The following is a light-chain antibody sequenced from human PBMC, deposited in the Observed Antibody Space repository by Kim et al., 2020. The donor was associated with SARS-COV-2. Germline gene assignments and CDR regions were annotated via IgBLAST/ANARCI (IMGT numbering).Light chain of an antibody. J-gene: IGLJ3*02. CDR1: NIGSKN. CDR2: RDS. Sequence: SYELTQPLSVSVALGQTARITCGGNNIGSKNVHWYQQKPGQAPVLVIYRDSNRTSGIPERFSGSNSGYTATLTISRAQAWDEADYYCQVWDSSTWVFGGGTQLTVL. V-gene: IGLV3-9*01. CDR3: QVWDSSTWV.